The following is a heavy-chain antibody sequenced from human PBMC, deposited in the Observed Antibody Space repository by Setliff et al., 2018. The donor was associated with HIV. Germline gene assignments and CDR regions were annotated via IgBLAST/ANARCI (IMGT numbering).Heavy chain of an antibody. D-gene: IGHD1-26*01. Sequence: ASVKVSCKTSGYSFTTYYIHWMRQAPGQGLEWVGLMYTSGGGAKYAQKFQGRVTMTRDTSTRTVYMDLSSLRSEDTAVYYCARVEGATATLTDWGQGTLVTVSS. CDR1: GYSFTTYY. V-gene: IGHV1-46*01. J-gene: IGHJ4*02. CDR2: MYTSGGGA. CDR3: ARVEGATATLTD.